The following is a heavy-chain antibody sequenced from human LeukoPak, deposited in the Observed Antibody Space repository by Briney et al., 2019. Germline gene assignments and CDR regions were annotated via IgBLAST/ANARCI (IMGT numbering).Heavy chain of an antibody. CDR3: ARDRGSGLTDY. J-gene: IGHJ4*02. Sequence: ASVNVSCKASGYTFTSYYMHWVRQAPGEGLEWMGVINPSGGSTSYAQKFQGRVTMTRDMSTSTVYMELSSLRSEDTAVYYCARDRGSGLTDYWGQGTLVTVSS. CDR2: INPSGGST. V-gene: IGHV1-46*01. D-gene: IGHD3-10*01. CDR1: GYTFTSYY.